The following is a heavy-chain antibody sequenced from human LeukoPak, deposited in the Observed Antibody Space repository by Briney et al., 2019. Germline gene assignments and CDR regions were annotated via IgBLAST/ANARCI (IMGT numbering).Heavy chain of an antibody. CDR3: AREDSIVVVPAAPDY. D-gene: IGHD2-2*01. J-gene: IGHJ4*02. CDR2: ISAYNGNT. Sequence: ASVKVSCKASGYTFTSYGISWVRQAPGRGLEWMGWISAYNGNTNYAQKLQGRVTMTTDTSTSTAYMELRSLRSDGTAVYYCAREDSIVVVPAAPDYWGQGTLVTVSS. V-gene: IGHV1-18*01. CDR1: GYTFTSYG.